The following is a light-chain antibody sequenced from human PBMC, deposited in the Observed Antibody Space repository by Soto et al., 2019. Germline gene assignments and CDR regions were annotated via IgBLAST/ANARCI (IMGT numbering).Light chain of an antibody. V-gene: IGKV3-11*01. CDR2: DAS. CDR3: QQRSDWPRT. Sequence: EIVLTQSPATLSLSPVERATLSCRASQSVSSYLAWYQQKPGQAPRLLIYDASNRATGIPARFSGSGSGTDFTLTISSLEPEDFAVYYCQQRSDWPRTFGQGTKV. J-gene: IGKJ1*01. CDR1: QSVSSY.